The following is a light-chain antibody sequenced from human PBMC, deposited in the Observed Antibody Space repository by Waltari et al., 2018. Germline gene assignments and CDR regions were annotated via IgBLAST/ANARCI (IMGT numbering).Light chain of an antibody. CDR3: QQRSNWPRT. V-gene: IGKV3-11*01. CDR1: QSVSSY. J-gene: IGKJ1*01. Sequence: EIVLTQSPATLSLSPGARATLSCRASQSVSSYLAWYQKEPGQAPMLLIYDASNRGTGIPARFSGSGSVTDFTLTISSLEPEDFAVYYCQQRSNWPRTFGQGTKVEIK. CDR2: DAS.